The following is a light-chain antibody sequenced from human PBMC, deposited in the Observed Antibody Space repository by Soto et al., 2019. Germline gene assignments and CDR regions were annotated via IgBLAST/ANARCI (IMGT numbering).Light chain of an antibody. Sequence: QSALTQPHSVSGSPGQSVAISCTGTSSDVGAHNYVSWYQQHPGKAPKLMVYDVNKRPSGVPDRFSGSKSGNTASLTISGLRPGDEADYYCGSYGASSGFWTGTKVTVL. CDR3: GSYGASSG. V-gene: IGLV2-11*01. CDR1: SSDVGAHNY. CDR2: DVN. J-gene: IGLJ1*01.